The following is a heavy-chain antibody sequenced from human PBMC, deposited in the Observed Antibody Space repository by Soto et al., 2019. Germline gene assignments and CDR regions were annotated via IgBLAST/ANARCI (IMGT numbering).Heavy chain of an antibody. V-gene: IGHV3-13*01. CDR3: ARATYDSSGYYYGY. D-gene: IGHD3-22*01. Sequence: GGSLRLSCAASGFTFSGYDMHWVRQATGKGLEWVSAIGTAGDTYYPGSVKGRFTISRENAKNSLYLQMNSLRAGDTAVYYCARATYDSSGYYYGYWGQGTLVTVSS. J-gene: IGHJ4*02. CDR2: IGTAGDT. CDR1: GFTFSGYD.